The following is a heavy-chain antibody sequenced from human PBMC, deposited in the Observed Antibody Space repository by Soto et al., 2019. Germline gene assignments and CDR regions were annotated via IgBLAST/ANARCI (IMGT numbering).Heavy chain of an antibody. CDR3: ARHVAVGSIAVRRSAIDL. CDR2: IYYSGST. CDR1: GGSISSSSYY. Sequence: QLQLQESGPGLVKPSETLSLTCTVSGGSISSSSYYWVWIRQPPGKGLEWIGSIYYSGSTFYNPSLKYRLTISIDTSKNQFSLKLSSVTAADTAVYYGARHVAVGSIAVRRSAIDLWGQGTMVTVSS. D-gene: IGHD6-6*01. V-gene: IGHV4-39*01. J-gene: IGHJ3*01.